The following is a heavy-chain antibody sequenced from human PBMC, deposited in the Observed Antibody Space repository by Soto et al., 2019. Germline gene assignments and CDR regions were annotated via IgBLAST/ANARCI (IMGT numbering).Heavy chain of an antibody. CDR2: ISSSSDTI. CDR1: GFTFSTYS. CDR3: ARRSCWDAFDI. D-gene: IGHD2-15*01. Sequence: EVQLVESGGGLVQPGGSLRLSCVASGFTFSTYSLNWVRQAPGKGLEWISYISSSSDTIYYADSVKGRFTISRDNAKNSLYMQINRLRDEDTDVYYCARRSCWDAFDIWGQGTMVTVSS. V-gene: IGHV3-48*02. J-gene: IGHJ3*02.